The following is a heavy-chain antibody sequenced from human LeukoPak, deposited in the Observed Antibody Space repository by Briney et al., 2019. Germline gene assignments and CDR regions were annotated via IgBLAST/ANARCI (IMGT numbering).Heavy chain of an antibody. CDR3: ARTVVTLDWYFDL. D-gene: IGHD4-23*01. V-gene: IGHV4-4*07. CDR1: GGSISSYS. J-gene: IGHJ2*01. CDR2: FYTSGTT. Sequence: SETLSLTCSVSGGSISSYSWNWIRQPAGKGLEWIGRFYTSGTTNYNPSLKSRVTMSIDTSKNQVSLKMRSVTAADTAVYYCARTVVTLDWYFDLGGRGTLVSVSS.